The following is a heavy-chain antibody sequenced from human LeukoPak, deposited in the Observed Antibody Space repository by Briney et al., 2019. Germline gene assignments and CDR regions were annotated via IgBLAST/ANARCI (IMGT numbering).Heavy chain of an antibody. J-gene: IGHJ3*02. CDR1: GFTVSSNY. Sequence: PGGSLRLFCAASGFTVSSNYMSWVRQAPGKGLEWVSVIYSGGSTYYADSVKGRFTISRDNSKNTLYLQMNSLRAEDTAVYYCARGPPEGAFDIWGQGTMVTVSS. CDR2: IYSGGST. CDR3: ARGPPEGAFDI. V-gene: IGHV3-66*01.